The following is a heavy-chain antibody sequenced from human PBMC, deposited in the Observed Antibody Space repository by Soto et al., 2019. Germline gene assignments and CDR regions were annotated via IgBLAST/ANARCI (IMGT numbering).Heavy chain of an antibody. D-gene: IGHD6-13*01. J-gene: IGHJ6*02. CDR3: ARRGYSSSWYYYYYYGMDV. V-gene: IGHV1-8*01. CDR1: GYTFTSYD. CDR2: MNPNSGNT. Sequence: QVQLVQSGAEVKKPGASVKVSCKASGYTFTSYDINWVRQATGQGLEWMGWMNPNSGNTGYAQKFQGRVTMTRNTSIGTAYMELSSLRSADTAVYYCARRGYSSSWYYYYYYGMDVWGQGTTVTVSS.